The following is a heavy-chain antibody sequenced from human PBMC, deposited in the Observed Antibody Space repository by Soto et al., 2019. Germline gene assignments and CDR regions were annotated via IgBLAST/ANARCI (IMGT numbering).Heavy chain of an antibody. D-gene: IGHD4-17*01. J-gene: IGHJ6*02. V-gene: IGHV3-48*01. CDR3: ARETTIYGDHYYYYGMDV. CDR2: ISSSSTTK. CDR1: GFTFSSYS. Sequence: GGSLRLSCAASGFTFSSYSMNWVRQAPGKGLEWVSYISSSSTTKYYADSVKGRFTISRDNSKNTLYLQMNSLRAEDTAVYYCARETTIYGDHYYYYGMDVWGQGTTVTVSS.